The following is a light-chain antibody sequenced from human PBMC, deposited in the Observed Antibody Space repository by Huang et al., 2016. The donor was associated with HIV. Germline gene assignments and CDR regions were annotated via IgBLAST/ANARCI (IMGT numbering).Light chain of an antibody. Sequence: IVMTQSPISLPVSPGEPASISCRSSQSLLQNNGHDSLDWYLHRPGQPPQLLIHLGSTRASGVPERFSGSGSGTDFTLRISRVEAEDVGIYYCMQSLQMPWTFGQGTKMEIK. CDR3: MQSLQMPWT. CDR2: LGS. V-gene: IGKV2-28*01. CDR1: QSLLQNNGHDS. J-gene: IGKJ1*01.